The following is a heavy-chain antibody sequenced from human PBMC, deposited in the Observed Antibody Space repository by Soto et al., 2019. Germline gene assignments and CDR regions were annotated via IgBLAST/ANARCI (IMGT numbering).Heavy chain of an antibody. D-gene: IGHD3-22*01. Sequence: PGGSLRLSCTASGFTFGDYAMSWFRQAPGKGLEWVGFIRSKAYGGTTEYAASVKGRFTISRDDSKSIAYLQMNSLKTEDTAVYYCTRREIVVVTKGAYYYYGMDVWGQGTTVTVSS. CDR3: TRREIVVVTKGAYYYYGMDV. J-gene: IGHJ6*02. CDR1: GFTFGDYA. V-gene: IGHV3-49*03. CDR2: IRSKAYGGTT.